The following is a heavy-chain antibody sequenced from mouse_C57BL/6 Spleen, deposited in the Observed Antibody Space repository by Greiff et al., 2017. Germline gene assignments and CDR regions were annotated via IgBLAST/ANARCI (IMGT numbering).Heavy chain of an antibody. D-gene: IGHD1-1*01. CDR3: ARSHHYYGSSHDY. J-gene: IGHJ2*01. CDR1: GYTFTDYY. CDR2: IYPGSGNT. Sequence: QVQLQQSGAELVRPGASVKLSCKASGYTFTDYYINWVKQRPGQGLEWIARIYPGSGNTYYNEKFKGKATLTAEKSSSTAYMQLSSLTSEDSAVYFCARSHHYYGSSHDYWGQGTTLTVSS. V-gene: IGHV1-76*01.